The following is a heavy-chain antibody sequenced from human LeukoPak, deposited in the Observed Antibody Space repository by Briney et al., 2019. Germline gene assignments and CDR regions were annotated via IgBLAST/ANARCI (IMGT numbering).Heavy chain of an antibody. CDR3: ARDTYLDTAMVDY. D-gene: IGHD5-18*01. V-gene: IGHV4-30-4*08. CDR1: GGSISSGDYY. CDR2: IYYSGST. J-gene: IGHJ4*02. Sequence: SETLSLTCTVSGGSISSGDYYWSWIRRPPGKGLEWIGYIYYSGSTYYNPSLKSRVTISVDTSKNQFSLKLSSVTAADTAVYYCARDTYLDTAMVDYWGQGTLVTVSS.